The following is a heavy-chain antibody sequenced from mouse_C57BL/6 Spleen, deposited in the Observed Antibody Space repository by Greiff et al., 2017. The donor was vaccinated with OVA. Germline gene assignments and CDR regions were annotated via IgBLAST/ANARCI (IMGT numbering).Heavy chain of an antibody. CDR1: GYTFTSYW. D-gene: IGHD2-4*01. V-gene: IGHV1-64*01. CDR3: ARRGLRHWYFDV. Sequence: VQLQQPGAELVKPGASVKLSCKASGYTFTSYWMHWVKQRPGQGLEWIGMIHPNSGSTNYNEKFKSKATLTVDKSSSTAYMQLSSLTSEDSAVYYCARRGLRHWYFDVWGTGTTVTVSS. CDR2: IHPNSGST. J-gene: IGHJ1*03.